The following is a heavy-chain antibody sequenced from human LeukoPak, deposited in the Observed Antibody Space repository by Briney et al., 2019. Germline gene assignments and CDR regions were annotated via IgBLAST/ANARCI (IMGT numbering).Heavy chain of an antibody. D-gene: IGHD3-10*01. CDR1: GFTVSSNY. V-gene: IGHV3-53*01. CDR3: ARDSGSGSYYPSDY. J-gene: IGHJ4*02. CDR2: IFSGGNT. Sequence: PTGGSLRLSCAASGFTVSSNYMSWVRQAPGKGLEWVSVIFSGGNTYYADSVKGRFTISRDNSKNTLYLQMNSLRVEDTAVYYCARDSGSGSYYPSDYWGQGTLVTVSS.